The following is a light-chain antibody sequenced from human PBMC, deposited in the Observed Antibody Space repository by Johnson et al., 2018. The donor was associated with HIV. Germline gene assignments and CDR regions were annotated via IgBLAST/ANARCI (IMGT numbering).Light chain of an antibody. CDR3: GTWDSRLSAFYV. Sequence: QSVLTQPPSVSAAPGQKVTISCSGSSSNIGNNYVSWFQQLPGTAPKLLIYETYKRPSGIPDRFSGSKSGTSATLGITGLQTGDEADYYCGTWDSRLSAFYVCGTGIKVTGL. J-gene: IGLJ1*01. V-gene: IGLV1-51*02. CDR2: ETY. CDR1: SSNIGNNY.